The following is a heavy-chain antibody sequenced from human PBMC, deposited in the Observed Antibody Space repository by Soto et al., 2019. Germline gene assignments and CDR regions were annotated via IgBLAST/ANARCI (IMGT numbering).Heavy chain of an antibody. CDR3: ARDLGHRSPIAYGMDV. CDR2: IWYDGSNK. V-gene: IGHV3-33*01. Sequence: QVQLVESGGGVVQPGRSLRLSCAASGFTFSSYGMHWVRQAPGKGLEWVAVIWYDGSNKYYADSEKGRFTISRDNSKNTLYLQMNSLRAEDTAVYYCARDLGHRSPIAYGMDVWGQGTTVTVSS. J-gene: IGHJ6*02. CDR1: GFTFSSYG. D-gene: IGHD2-15*01.